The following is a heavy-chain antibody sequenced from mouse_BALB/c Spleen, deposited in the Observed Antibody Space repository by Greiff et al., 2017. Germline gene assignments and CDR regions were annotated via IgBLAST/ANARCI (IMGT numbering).Heavy chain of an antibody. V-gene: IGHV1S22*01. D-gene: IGHD2-1*01. CDR1: GYTFTSYW. Sequence: LQQPGSELVRPGASVKLSCKASGYTFTSYWMYWVKQRPGQGLEWIGNIYPGSGSTNYDEKFKSKATLTVDTSSSTAYMQLSSLTSEDSAVYYCTRGGNFYAMDYWGQGTSVTVSS. CDR2: IYPGSGST. J-gene: IGHJ4*01. CDR3: TRGGNFYAMDY.